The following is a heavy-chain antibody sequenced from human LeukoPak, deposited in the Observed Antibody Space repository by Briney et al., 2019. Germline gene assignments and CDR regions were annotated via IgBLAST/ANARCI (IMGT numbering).Heavy chain of an antibody. V-gene: IGHV5-51*01. D-gene: IGHD3-16*02. CDR1: GNSFTSYW. CDR3: ARHFRDYVWGSYRPKAWFDP. J-gene: IGHJ5*02. CDR2: IYPGDSDT. Sequence: GESLKISCKGSGNSFTSYWIGWVRQMPGKGLEWMGIIYPGDSDTRYSPSFQGQVTISADKSISTAYLQWSSLKASDTAMYYCARHFRDYVWGSYRPKAWFDPWGQGTLVTVSS.